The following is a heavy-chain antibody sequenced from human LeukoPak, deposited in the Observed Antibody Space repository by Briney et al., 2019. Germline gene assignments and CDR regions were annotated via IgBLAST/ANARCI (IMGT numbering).Heavy chain of an antibody. CDR3: ARSDYGDYADFDY. CDR2: ISPNSGGT. D-gene: IGHD4-17*01. CDR1: GYTFTSYG. Sequence: ASVKVSCKASGYTFTSYGISWVRQAPGQGLEWMGWISPNSGGTNYPQKFQGRVTMTRDTSITTAYMELSRLRSDDTAVYYCARSDYGDYADFDYWGQGTLVTVSS. J-gene: IGHJ4*02. V-gene: IGHV1-2*02.